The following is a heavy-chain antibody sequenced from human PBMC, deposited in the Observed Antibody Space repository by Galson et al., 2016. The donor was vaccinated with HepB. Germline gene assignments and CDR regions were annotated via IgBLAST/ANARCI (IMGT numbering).Heavy chain of an antibody. J-gene: IGHJ4*02. Sequence: SVKVSCKASGYTFTNFHINWIRQGPGQGLEWMGWMNPKSGNTAFAQRFQGRLTMTTDTPTSTAYMELSGLTSDDAAIYYCARGLRQWLAQLDYWGQRSLVTVSS. D-gene: IGHD6-19*01. CDR3: ARGLRQWLAQLDY. CDR1: GYTFTNFH. CDR2: MNPKSGNT. V-gene: IGHV1-8*02.